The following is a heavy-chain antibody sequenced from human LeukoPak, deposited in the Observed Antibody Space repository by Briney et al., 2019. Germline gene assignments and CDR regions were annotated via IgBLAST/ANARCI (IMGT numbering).Heavy chain of an antibody. D-gene: IGHD3-10*01. Sequence: GGSLRLSCTVSGFTFSSYSINCVRQAPGKGLGWDSYMTGSSSYIFYADSVKGRFTVSRENAKNSIYLQMNSLRAEDTAVYFCARDSLGGTGNYLYYYNGMDVWGQGTTVTVSS. CDR3: ARDSLGGTGNYLYYYNGMDV. CDR2: MTGSSSYI. V-gene: IGHV3-21*01. J-gene: IGHJ6*02. CDR1: GFTFSSYS.